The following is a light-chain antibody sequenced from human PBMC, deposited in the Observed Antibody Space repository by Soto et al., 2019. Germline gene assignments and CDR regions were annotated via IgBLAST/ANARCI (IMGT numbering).Light chain of an antibody. J-gene: IGLJ2*01. V-gene: IGLV1-44*01. Sequence: QSVLTQPPSAYGTPGQRVTISCSGSSSNIGSNTVNWYQQLPGTAPKLLIYSNNQRPSGVPDRFSGSKSGTSASLAISGLQSEDEADYYCAAWDDSLNGQVFGGGTKVTVL. CDR1: SSNIGSNT. CDR3: AAWDDSLNGQV. CDR2: SNN.